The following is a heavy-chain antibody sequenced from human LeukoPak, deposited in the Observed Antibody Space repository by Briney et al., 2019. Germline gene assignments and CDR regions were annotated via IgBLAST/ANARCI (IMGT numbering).Heavy chain of an antibody. CDR3: ARDPTAMVTLGAFDI. CDR2: IYYSRST. Sequence: SETLSLTCTVSGGSISSYYWSWIRQPPGKGLEWIGYIYYSRSTNYNPSLKSRVTISVDTSKNQFSLKLSSVTAADTAVYYCARDPTAMVTLGAFDIWGQGTMVTVSS. V-gene: IGHV4-59*01. CDR1: GGSISSYY. D-gene: IGHD5-18*01. J-gene: IGHJ3*02.